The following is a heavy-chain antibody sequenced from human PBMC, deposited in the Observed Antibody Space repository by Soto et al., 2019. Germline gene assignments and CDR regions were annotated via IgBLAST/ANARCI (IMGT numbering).Heavy chain of an antibody. Sequence: PGGSLRLSCAASGFTFSSYAMNWVRQAPGKGLEWVAVISYDGSNKYYADSVKGRFTISRDNSKNTVSLEMTSLRAEDTAVYYCAKGGRQWLVTSDFNYWGQGALVTVSS. CDR3: AKGGRQWLVTSDFNY. CDR2: ISYDGSNK. CDR1: GFTFSSYA. D-gene: IGHD6-19*01. J-gene: IGHJ4*02. V-gene: IGHV3-30*18.